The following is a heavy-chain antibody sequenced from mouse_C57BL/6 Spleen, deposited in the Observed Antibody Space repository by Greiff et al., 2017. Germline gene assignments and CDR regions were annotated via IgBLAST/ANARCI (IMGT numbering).Heavy chain of an antibody. CDR2: IDPNSGGT. CDR1: GYTFTSYW. D-gene: IGHD1-1*01. CDR3: ARNYGSSLGYAMDY. J-gene: IGHJ4*01. Sequence: QVQLKESGAELVKPGASVKLSCKASGYTFTSYWMHWVKQRPGRGLEWIGRIDPNSGGTKYNEKFKSKATLTVDKPSSTAYMQLSSLTSEDSAVYYCARNYGSSLGYAMDYWGQGTSVTVSS. V-gene: IGHV1-72*01.